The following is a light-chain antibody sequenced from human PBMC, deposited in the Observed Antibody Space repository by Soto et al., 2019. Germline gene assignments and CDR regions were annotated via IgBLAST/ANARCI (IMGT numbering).Light chain of an antibody. J-gene: IGLJ2*01. CDR3: QSWDTGARVV. V-gene: IGLV4-69*01. CDR1: SGHSSYA. CDR2: LSSDGSH. Sequence: QLVLTQSPSASASLGASVKLTCTLSSGHSSYAIAWHQQQPEKGHRYLMKLSSDGSHSKGDGSPDRFSGSSSGAERYLTISSLQSEDEADYYCQSWDTGARVVFGGGTKLTVL.